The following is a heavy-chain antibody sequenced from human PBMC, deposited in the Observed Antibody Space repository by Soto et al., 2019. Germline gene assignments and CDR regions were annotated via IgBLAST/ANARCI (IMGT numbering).Heavy chain of an antibody. CDR2: IYHSGST. V-gene: IGHV4-38-2*01. CDR1: GYSISSGYY. J-gene: IGHJ4*02. Sequence: SETLSLTCAVSGYSISSGYYWGWIRQPPGKGLEWIGSIYHSGSTYYNPSLKSRVTISVDTSKNQFSLKLSSVTAADTAVYYCARGRIITIFGVAPFDYWGQGTLVTVSS. D-gene: IGHD3-3*01. CDR3: ARGRIITIFGVAPFDY.